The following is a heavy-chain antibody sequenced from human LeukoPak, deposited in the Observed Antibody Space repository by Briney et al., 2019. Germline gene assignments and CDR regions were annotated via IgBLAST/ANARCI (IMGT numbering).Heavy chain of an antibody. CDR2: IWYDGSNK. CDR3: ARDGSLWFGEADY. J-gene: IGHJ4*02. Sequence: GGSLRLSCAASGFTFSSYWMSWVRQAPGKGLEWVAVIWYDGSNKYYADSVKGRFTISRDNSKNTLYLQMNSLRAEDTAVYYCARDGSLWFGEADYWGQGTLVTVSS. D-gene: IGHD3-10*01. CDR1: GFTFSSYW. V-gene: IGHV3-33*08.